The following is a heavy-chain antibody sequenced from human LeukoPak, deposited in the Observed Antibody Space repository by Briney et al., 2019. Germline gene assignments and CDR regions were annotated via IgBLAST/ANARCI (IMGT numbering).Heavy chain of an antibody. J-gene: IGHJ6*03. Sequence: SETLSLTCTVSGASISSSYWSWIRQPPGKGLEWIGYISNHGSANYNPSLNSPVTISVGTSQNQFFLELSSVTAADTAVYYCAGSTGNYYYYYMDVWGKGTTVTISS. D-gene: IGHD1-14*01. CDR2: ISNHGSA. CDR1: GASISSSY. CDR3: AGSTGNYYYYYMDV. V-gene: IGHV4-59*01.